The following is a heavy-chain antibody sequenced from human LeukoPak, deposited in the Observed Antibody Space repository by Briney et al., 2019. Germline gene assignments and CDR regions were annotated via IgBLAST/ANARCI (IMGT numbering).Heavy chain of an antibody. CDR1: GGSISSYY. CDR3: ARGPPLSLYSYGSGRLYGMDV. D-gene: IGHD5-18*01. V-gene: IGHV4-59*01. Sequence: LETLSLTCTVSGGSISSYYWSWIRQPPGKGLEWIGYIYYSGSTNYNPSLKSRVTISVDTSKNQFSLKLSSVTAADTAVYYCARGPPLSLYSYGSGRLYGMDVWGQGTTVTVSS. CDR2: IYYSGST. J-gene: IGHJ6*02.